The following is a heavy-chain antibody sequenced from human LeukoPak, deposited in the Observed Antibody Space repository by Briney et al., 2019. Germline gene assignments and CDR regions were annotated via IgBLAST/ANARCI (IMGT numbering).Heavy chain of an antibody. D-gene: IGHD3-9*01. J-gene: IGHJ4*02. Sequence: GESLKISCKGSGYSFTSYWIGWVRQMPGKGLEWMGIIYPGDSDTRYSPSFQGQVTISADKSISTAYLQWSSLKASDTAMYYCARRLYDILTGYYFDYWGQGTPLTVSS. V-gene: IGHV5-51*01. CDR3: ARRLYDILTGYYFDY. CDR1: GYSFTSYW. CDR2: IYPGDSDT.